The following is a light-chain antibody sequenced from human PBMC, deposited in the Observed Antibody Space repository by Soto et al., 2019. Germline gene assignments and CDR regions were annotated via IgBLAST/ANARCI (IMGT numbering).Light chain of an antibody. V-gene: IGKV1-9*01. J-gene: IGKJ4*01. CDR1: QGINDY. Sequence: DIQLTQSPSFLSASVGDRVTITCRASQGINDYLAWYQQKPGKAPKLLIYAASTLQSELPSRFSGSASWTEFTLPISSLQPEDFATYYCQQFNTYPLTFGGGTKVEVK. CDR3: QQFNTYPLT. CDR2: AAS.